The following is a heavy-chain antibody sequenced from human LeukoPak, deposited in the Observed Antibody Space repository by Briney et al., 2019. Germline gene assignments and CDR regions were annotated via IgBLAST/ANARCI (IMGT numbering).Heavy chain of an antibody. CDR1: GDSVSSDSSA. Sequence: PSQTLPLTCAISGDSVSSDSSAWNWIRQSPSRGLEWLGRTYYRSKWYNDYAVSVKSRITINPDTSKNQFSLQLNSVTPEDTAVYYCVRALIVGFTRFLDHWGQGTLVTVSS. V-gene: IGHV6-1*01. J-gene: IGHJ4*02. CDR2: TYYRSKWYN. CDR3: VRALIVGFTRFLDH. D-gene: IGHD1-26*01.